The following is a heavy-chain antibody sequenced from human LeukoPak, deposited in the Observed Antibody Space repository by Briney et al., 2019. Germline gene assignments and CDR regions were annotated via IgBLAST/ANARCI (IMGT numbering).Heavy chain of an antibody. J-gene: IGHJ4*02. CDR2: IYHSGST. D-gene: IGHD2-8*01. V-gene: IGHV4-38-2*02. CDR1: GYSITSGYY. CDR3: ARDPRCFDY. Sequence: PSETLSLTCAVSGYSITSGYYWGWIRQPPGKGLECIGSIYHSGSTYYNPSLKRPVPISVDPSKNQFSLKLSAVTAGDTAVYYCARDPRCFDYWGQGTLVTVSS.